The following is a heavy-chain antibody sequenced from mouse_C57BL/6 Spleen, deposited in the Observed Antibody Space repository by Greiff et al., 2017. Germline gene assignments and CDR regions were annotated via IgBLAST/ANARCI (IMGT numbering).Heavy chain of an antibody. Sequence: QVQLQQPGAELVKPGASVKLSCKASGYTFTSYWMHWVKQRPGQGLEWIGMIHPNSGSTNYNEKFKSKATLTVDKSSSTAYMQLSSLTSEDSAVYYCARRAGSSYRLDYWGQGTTLTVSS. CDR2: IHPNSGST. J-gene: IGHJ2*01. CDR1: GYTFTSYW. D-gene: IGHD1-1*01. V-gene: IGHV1-64*01. CDR3: ARRAGSSYRLDY.